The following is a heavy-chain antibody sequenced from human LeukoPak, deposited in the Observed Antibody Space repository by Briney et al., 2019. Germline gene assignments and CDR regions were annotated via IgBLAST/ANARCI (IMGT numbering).Heavy chain of an antibody. Sequence: GGSLTLSCAASGFTFSAYGMHWVRQAPGKGLEWVAVIWSDGGRSYNSDSVKGRFTISRDNSKNTLYLQMNSLRADDTAVYYCATDSIGPATDFDYWGQGTLVTVSS. V-gene: IGHV3-33*01. CDR3: ATDSIGPATDFDY. D-gene: IGHD2-2*01. CDR1: GFTFSAYG. CDR2: IWSDGGRS. J-gene: IGHJ4*02.